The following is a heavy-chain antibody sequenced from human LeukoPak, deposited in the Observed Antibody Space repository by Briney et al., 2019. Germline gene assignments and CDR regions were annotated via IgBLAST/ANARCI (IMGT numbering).Heavy chain of an antibody. Sequence: GTLRLSCAASGFTFSNYGMSWIRQPPGKGLEWIGSIYYSGSTYYNPSLKSRVTISVDTSKNQFSLKLSSVTAADTAVYYCARVGIAVANYYYYYMDVWGKGTTVTVSS. D-gene: IGHD6-19*01. V-gene: IGHV4-39*07. CDR3: ARVGIAVANYYYYYMDV. J-gene: IGHJ6*03. CDR2: IYYSGST. CDR1: GFTFSNYG.